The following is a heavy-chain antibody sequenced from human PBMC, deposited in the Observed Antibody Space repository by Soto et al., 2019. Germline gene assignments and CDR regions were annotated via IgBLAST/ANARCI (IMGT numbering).Heavy chain of an antibody. CDR3: SGGVGAAI. CDR2: TNQDGSEK. Sequence: EDQLVESGGGLVQPGGSLRLTCAVSGFSFRSDWMNWVRQAPGKGLEWVAHTNQDGSEKYYLDSVKGRFTIFRDNAKNSLYLQMTSLRAEDTAVYYCSGGVGAAIWGQGTLVTVSS. D-gene: IGHD2-15*01. J-gene: IGHJ4*02. CDR1: GFSFRSDW. V-gene: IGHV3-7*04.